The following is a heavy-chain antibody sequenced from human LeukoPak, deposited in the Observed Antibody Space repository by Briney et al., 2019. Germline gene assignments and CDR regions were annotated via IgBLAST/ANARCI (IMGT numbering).Heavy chain of an antibody. CDR2: MSWNSGSI. CDR1: GFTFDDYA. Sequence: GGSLRLSCAASGFTFDDYAMHWVRQAPGKGLEWVSGMSWNSGSIGYADSVKGRFTISRDNAKNSLYLQMNSLRAEDTALYYCAKESAVAGAFDYWGQGTLVTVSS. D-gene: IGHD6-19*01. CDR3: AKESAVAGAFDY. J-gene: IGHJ4*02. V-gene: IGHV3-9*01.